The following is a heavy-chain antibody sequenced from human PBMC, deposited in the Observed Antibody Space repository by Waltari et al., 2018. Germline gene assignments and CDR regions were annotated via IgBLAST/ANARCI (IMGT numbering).Heavy chain of an antibody. V-gene: IGHV4-61*02. J-gene: IGHJ6*02. Sequence: QVQLQESGPGLVKPSQTLSLTCTVSGGSISSGSYYWSWIRQPAGKGLEWIGRIYTSGSTNYNPSLKRRVTISVDTSKNQFPLKLSSVTAADTAVYYCARLGTTENYYYGMDVWGQGTTVTVSS. D-gene: IGHD1-1*01. CDR1: GGSISSGSYY. CDR2: IYTSGST. CDR3: ARLGTTENYYYGMDV.